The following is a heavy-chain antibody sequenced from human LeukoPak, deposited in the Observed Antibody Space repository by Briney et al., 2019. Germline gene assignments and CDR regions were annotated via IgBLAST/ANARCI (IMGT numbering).Heavy chain of an antibody. CDR2: IYYSGCT. CDR3: ARDVGDYYDSSDLGAFDI. Sequence: SETLSLTCTVSGGSISSYYWSWIRQPPGKGLEWIGYIYYSGCTNYNPSLKSRVTISVDTSKNQFSLKLSSVTAADTAVYYCARDVGDYYDSSDLGAFDIWGQGTMVTVSS. D-gene: IGHD3-22*01. J-gene: IGHJ3*02. V-gene: IGHV4-59*01. CDR1: GGSISSYY.